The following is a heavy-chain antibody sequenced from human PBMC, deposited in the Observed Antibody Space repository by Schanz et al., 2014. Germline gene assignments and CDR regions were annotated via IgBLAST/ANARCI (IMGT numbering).Heavy chain of an antibody. CDR2: ISSSSSYI. J-gene: IGHJ4*02. CDR3: ARRASCSRIGCPFDS. V-gene: IGHV3-21*04. D-gene: IGHD2-2*01. Sequence: VQLVESGGGVVQPGGSLRLSCAASGFAFSVYGMHWVRQAPGKGLEWVSSISSSSSYIYYADSVKGRFTISRDNAKNSLYLQMNSLKTEDTAMYYCARRASCSRIGCPFDSWGQGTLVTVSS. CDR1: GFAFSVYG.